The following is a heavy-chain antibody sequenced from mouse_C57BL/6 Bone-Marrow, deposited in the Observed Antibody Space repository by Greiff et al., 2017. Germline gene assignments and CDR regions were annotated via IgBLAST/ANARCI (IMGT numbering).Heavy chain of an antibody. J-gene: IGHJ1*03. V-gene: IGHV1-61*01. CDR2: IYPSDSET. CDR1: GYTFTSYW. Sequence: QVQLQQPGAELVRPGSSVKLSCKASGYTFTSYWMDWVKQRPGQGLEWIGNIYPSDSETHYNQKFKDKATLTVDKSSSTAYMQRSSLTSEDSAVYYCARENGYGSSFYWYFDVWGTGTTVTVSS. CDR3: ARENGYGSSFYWYFDV. D-gene: IGHD1-1*01.